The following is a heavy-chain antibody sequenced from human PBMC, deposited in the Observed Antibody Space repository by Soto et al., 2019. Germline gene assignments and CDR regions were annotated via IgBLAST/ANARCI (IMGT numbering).Heavy chain of an antibody. Sequence: SETLSLTCTVSGGSISSGDYYWSWIRQPPGKGLEWIGYIYYSGSTYYNPSLKSRVTISVDTSKNQFSLKLSSVTAADTAVYYCARLRNYYGSGNYLDYWGQGTLVTVS. D-gene: IGHD3-10*01. CDR3: ARLRNYYGSGNYLDY. J-gene: IGHJ4*02. CDR2: IYYSGST. CDR1: GGSISSGDYY. V-gene: IGHV4-30-4*01.